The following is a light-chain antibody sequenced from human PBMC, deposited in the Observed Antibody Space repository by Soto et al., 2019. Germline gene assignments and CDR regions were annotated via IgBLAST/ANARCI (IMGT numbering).Light chain of an antibody. Sequence: EIVLTQSPATLSVSPGDRVTLSCRASQSVDINLAWYQQRPGQAPRLLVYGASTKATDMPGRFSGRGSGTEFTLTISRLQSEDFAVYYCQKYNNWPQITFGQGTRLENK. CDR3: QKYNNWPQIT. J-gene: IGKJ5*01. CDR1: QSVDIN. V-gene: IGKV3-15*01. CDR2: GAS.